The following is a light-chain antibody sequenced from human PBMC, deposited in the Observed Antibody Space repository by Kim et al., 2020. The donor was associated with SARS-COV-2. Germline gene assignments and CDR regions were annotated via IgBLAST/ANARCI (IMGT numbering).Light chain of an antibody. CDR3: QQYHNMQT. CDR2: AAS. V-gene: IGKV3-15*01. CDR1: QSISSN. J-gene: IGKJ2*01. Sequence: LAVTPGEEPTRSGRASQSISSNPAWYQQKPGPAPRLLIYAASTRATDIPVRFGGSGSGTEFTLTISSLQSEDFVVYYCQQYHNMQTFGQGTKLEI.